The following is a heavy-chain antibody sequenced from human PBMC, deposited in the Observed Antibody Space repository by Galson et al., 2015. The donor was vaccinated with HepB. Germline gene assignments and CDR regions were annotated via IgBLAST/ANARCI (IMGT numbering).Heavy chain of an antibody. CDR3: ARGRAYYYYGMDV. CDR1: GFTFSSYW. J-gene: IGHJ6*02. Sequence: SLRLSCAASGFTFSSYWMHWVRQAPGKGLVWVSRINSDGSSTSYADSVKGRFTISRDNAKNTLYLQMNSLRAEDTAVYYCARGRAYYYYGMDVWGQGTTVTVSS. V-gene: IGHV3-74*01. CDR2: INSDGSST.